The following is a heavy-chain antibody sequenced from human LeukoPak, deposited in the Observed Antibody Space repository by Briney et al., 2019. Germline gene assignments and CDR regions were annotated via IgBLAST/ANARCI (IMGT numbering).Heavy chain of an antibody. J-gene: IGHJ6*03. D-gene: IGHD6-19*01. Sequence: ASVKVSCKASGCTFTSYGINWVRQVTGQGLEWMGWMNPNSGNTGYAQEFQGRVTITRNTSISTAFMELSSLRSEDTAVYYCARRAVGNSYYYSMDVWGKGTTVTVSS. CDR2: MNPNSGNT. CDR3: ARRAVGNSYYYSMDV. V-gene: IGHV1-8*03. CDR1: GCTFTSYG.